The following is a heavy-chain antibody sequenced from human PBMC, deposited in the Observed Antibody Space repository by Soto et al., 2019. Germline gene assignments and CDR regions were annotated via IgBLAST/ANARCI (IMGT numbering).Heavy chain of an antibody. V-gene: IGHV3-33*06. Sequence: PGGSLRLSCAASGFTFSSYGMHWVRQAPGKGLEWVAVIWYDGSNKYYADSVKGRFTISRDNSKNTLYLQMNSLRAEDTAVYYCAKVAVAGINWYFDLWGRGTLVTVSS. CDR2: IWYDGSNK. D-gene: IGHD6-19*01. CDR3: AKVAVAGINWYFDL. CDR1: GFTFSSYG. J-gene: IGHJ2*01.